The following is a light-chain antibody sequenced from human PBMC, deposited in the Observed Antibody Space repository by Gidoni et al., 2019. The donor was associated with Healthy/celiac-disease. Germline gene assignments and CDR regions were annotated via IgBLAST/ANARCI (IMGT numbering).Light chain of an antibody. CDR1: QSISNF. CDR2: AAY. J-gene: IGKJ4*01. V-gene: IGKV1-39*01. CDR3: QQSLSSLT. Sequence: DIQMTPSPSSLSASVGDRVTITCRASQSISNFLNWYQQKPGKAPKLLIYAAYSLQSGVPSRFSGSGSGIDLTITISSLQPEDFAGYYCQQSLSSLTFGGGTKVEIK.